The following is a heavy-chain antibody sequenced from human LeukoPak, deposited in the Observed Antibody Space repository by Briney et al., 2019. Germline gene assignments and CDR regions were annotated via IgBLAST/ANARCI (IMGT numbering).Heavy chain of an antibody. CDR1: GYTFTSYD. D-gene: IGHD3-9*01. CDR3: ARTLYDILTGYSYYYYYYMDV. CDR2: MNPNSGNT. V-gene: IGHV1-8*01. Sequence: ASVKVSCKAPGYTFTSYDINWVRQATGQGLEWMGWMNPNSGNTGYAQKFQGRVTMTRNTSISTAYMELSSLRSEDTAVYYCARTLYDILTGYSYYYYYYMDVWGKGTTVTISS. J-gene: IGHJ6*03.